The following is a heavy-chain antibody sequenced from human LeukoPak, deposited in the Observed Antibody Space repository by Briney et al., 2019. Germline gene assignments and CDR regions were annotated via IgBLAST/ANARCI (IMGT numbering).Heavy chain of an antibody. Sequence: PSETLSLTCAVYGGSFSGYYWSWIRQPPGKGLEWIGEINHSGSTNYNPSLKSRVTISVDTSKNQFSLKLSSVTAADTAVYYCARLLNYNGSGSYFDYWGQGTLVTVSS. J-gene: IGHJ4*02. D-gene: IGHD3-10*01. V-gene: IGHV4-34*01. CDR2: INHSGST. CDR1: GGSFSGYY. CDR3: ARLLNYNGSGSYFDY.